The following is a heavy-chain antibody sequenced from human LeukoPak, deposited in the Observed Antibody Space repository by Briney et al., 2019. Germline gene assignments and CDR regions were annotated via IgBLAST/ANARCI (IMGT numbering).Heavy chain of an antibody. D-gene: IGHD2/OR15-2a*01. V-gene: IGHV4-30-4*01. CDR1: GGSISSSDYY. CDR3: ARTLRSNWFDP. J-gene: IGHJ5*02. CDR2: IYYSGST. Sequence: SQTLSLTCTVSGGSISSSDYYWSWIRQPPGKGLEWIGYIYYSGSTYYNPSLKSRVTISVDTSKNQFSLKLSSVTAADTAVYYCARTLRSNWFDPWGQGTLVTVSS.